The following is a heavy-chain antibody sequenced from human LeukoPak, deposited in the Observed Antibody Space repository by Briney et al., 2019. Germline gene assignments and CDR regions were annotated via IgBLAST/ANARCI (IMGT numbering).Heavy chain of an antibody. Sequence: PGGSLRLSCAVSGFTFGNYGMHWVRQAPGKGLEWVALISYDGSSECYAGSVKGRFTISRDNSKITVYLQMNSLKAEDTAVYYCAKELYNYGDYGAEGLDVGGQGTTVTVS. CDR3: AKELYNYGDYGAEGLDV. CDR2: ISYDGSSE. J-gene: IGHJ6*02. D-gene: IGHD4-17*01. V-gene: IGHV3-30*18. CDR1: GFTFGNYG.